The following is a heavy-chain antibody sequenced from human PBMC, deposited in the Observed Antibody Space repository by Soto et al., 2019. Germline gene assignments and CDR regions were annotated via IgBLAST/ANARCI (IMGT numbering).Heavy chain of an antibody. D-gene: IGHD2-15*01. Sequence: GGSLRLSCAGSGFTFDDYAMHWVRQAPGKGLEWVSGINSDSHSIYYGDSVKGRFTISRDNSRNRLYLQMGSLRADDMAVYYYVRDMLRSDDAFDIWGQGTMVTVSS. CDR1: GFTFDDYA. CDR2: INSDSHSI. V-gene: IGHV3-64*02. J-gene: IGHJ3*02. CDR3: VRDMLRSDDAFDI.